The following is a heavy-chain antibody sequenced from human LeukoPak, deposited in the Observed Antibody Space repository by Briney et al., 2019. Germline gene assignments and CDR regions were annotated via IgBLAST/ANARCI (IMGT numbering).Heavy chain of an antibody. Sequence: GGSLRLSCAASGFTFSSYSMNWVRQAPGKGLEWVSSFSSSSSYIYYADSVKGRFTISRDNAKNSLYLQMNSLRAEDTAVYYCARDWPTIAAAGTIPEYFQHWGQGTLVTVSS. CDR1: GFTFSSYS. J-gene: IGHJ1*01. CDR2: FSSSSSYI. CDR3: ARDWPTIAAAGTIPEYFQH. V-gene: IGHV3-21*01. D-gene: IGHD6-13*01.